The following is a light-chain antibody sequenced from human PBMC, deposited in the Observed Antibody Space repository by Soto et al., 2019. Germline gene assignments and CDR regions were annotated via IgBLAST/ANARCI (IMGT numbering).Light chain of an antibody. CDR3: SSYAGSNILL. CDR2: EVT. Sequence: QSALTPPPSASGSPGQSVTISCTGSSSDVGGYNYVSWYQQHPGKAPKLMIYEVTKRPSGGPDRFSGSKSGNTASLTVSGLQAEDEADYYCSSYAGSNILLFGGGTKLTVL. J-gene: IGLJ3*02. CDR1: SSDVGGYNY. V-gene: IGLV2-8*01.